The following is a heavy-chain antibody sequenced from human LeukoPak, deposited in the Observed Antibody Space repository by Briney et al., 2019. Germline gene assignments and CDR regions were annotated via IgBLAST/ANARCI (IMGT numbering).Heavy chain of an antibody. CDR1: GYSFSDYY. Sequence: ATVKISCKASGYSFSDYYMHWMQQVPGGGLEWMGRVDPADGETIYAEKFHGRVTISADTPTDTAYMEMSSLRLEDTAVFYCVTVIFRGSGINERRFDYWGQGTLVTVSS. D-gene: IGHD3-10*01. CDR2: VDPADGET. J-gene: IGHJ4*02. V-gene: IGHV1-69-2*01. CDR3: VTVIFRGSGINERRFDY.